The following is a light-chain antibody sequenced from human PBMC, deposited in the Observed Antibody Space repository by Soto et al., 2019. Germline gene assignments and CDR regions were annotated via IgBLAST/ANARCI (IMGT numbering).Light chain of an antibody. Sequence: EIVMTQSPATLSVSPGERATLSCRASQSVSSDIAWYQQKPGQAPRLLIYGASARATGIHARFSGSGYGTEFTLNISSLQSEDFAVYYCQQYNNWRTFCQGTKLEI. CDR3: QQYNNWRT. CDR2: GAS. CDR1: QSVSSD. V-gene: IGKV3-15*01. J-gene: IGKJ2*01.